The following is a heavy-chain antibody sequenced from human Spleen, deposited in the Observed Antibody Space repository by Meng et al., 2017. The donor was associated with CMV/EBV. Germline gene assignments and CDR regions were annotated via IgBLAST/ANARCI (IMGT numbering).Heavy chain of an antibody. J-gene: IGHJ6*02. Sequence: SETLSHTCAVYGGSFSGYYWSWIRQTPGKGLEWIGEINHSGSTNYNPSLKSRVTISVDTSKNQFSLKLSSVTAADTAVYYCARGRTTRYYYYGMDVWGQGTTVTVSS. D-gene: IGHD4-11*01. CDR3: ARGRTTRYYYYGMDV. CDR1: GGSFSGYY. V-gene: IGHV4-34*01. CDR2: INHSGST.